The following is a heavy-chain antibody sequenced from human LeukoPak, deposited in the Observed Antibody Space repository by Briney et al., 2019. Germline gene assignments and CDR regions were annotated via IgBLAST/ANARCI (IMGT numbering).Heavy chain of an antibody. CDR1: GFSFSSYS. D-gene: IGHD1-26*01. V-gene: IGHV3-48*02. CDR2: ISSGSDTI. Sequence: GGSLRLSCAASGFSFSSYSMNWVRQAPGRGLEWVSYISSGSDTIYFADSVKGRFTISRDNAKNSLSLQMNSLRDEDTAVYYCARYSFAALDIWGQGTMVTVSS. J-gene: IGHJ3*02. CDR3: ARYSFAALDI.